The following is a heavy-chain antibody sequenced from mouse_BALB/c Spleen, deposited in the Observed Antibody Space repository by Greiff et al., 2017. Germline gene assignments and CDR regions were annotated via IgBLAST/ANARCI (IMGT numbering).Heavy chain of an antibody. V-gene: IGHV1S137*01. CDR3: AREGVTTVESPYAMDY. CDR2: ISTYYGDA. Sequence: QVQLQQSGAELVRPGVSVKISCKGSGYTFTDYAMHWVKQSHAKSLEWIGVISTYYGDASYNQKFKGKATMTVDKSSSTAYMELARLTSEDSAIYYCAREGVTTVESPYAMDYWGQGTSVTVSS. CDR1: GYTFTDYA. D-gene: IGHD1-1*01. J-gene: IGHJ4*01.